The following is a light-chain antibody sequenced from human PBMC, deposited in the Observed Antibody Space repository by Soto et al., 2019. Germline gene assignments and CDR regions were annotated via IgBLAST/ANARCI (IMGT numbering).Light chain of an antibody. CDR2: EVS. V-gene: IGLV2-14*01. Sequence: QSALTQPASVSGSPGQSITISCTGTSSDVGGYNYVSWYQQHPGKAPKLMIYEVSNRPSGVSNRFSGSKSGNTASLTISGLQAEDESDYYCSSYTSSSTLVFGTRTKLTV. CDR1: SSDVGGYNY. J-gene: IGLJ1*01. CDR3: SSYTSSSTLV.